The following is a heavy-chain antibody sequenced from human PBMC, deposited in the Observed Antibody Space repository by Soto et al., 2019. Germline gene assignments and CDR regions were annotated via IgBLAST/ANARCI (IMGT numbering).Heavy chain of an antibody. CDR3: ARGRFLEWFSNAFDI. J-gene: IGHJ3*02. V-gene: IGHV4-30-4*01. D-gene: IGHD3-3*01. CDR1: GGSISSGDYY. Sequence: SETLSLTCTVSGGSISSGDYYWSWIRQPPGKGLEWIGYIYYSGSTYYNPSLKSRVTISVDTSKNQFSLKLSSVTAADTAVYYCARGRFLEWFSNAFDIWGQGTMVT. CDR2: IYYSGST.